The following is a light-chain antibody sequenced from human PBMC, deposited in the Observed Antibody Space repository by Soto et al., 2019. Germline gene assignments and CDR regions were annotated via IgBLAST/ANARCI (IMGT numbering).Light chain of an antibody. CDR2: GIS. Sequence: EIVMTQSPATLSVSPGERATLSCRASQSVSSNLALYQQKPGQAPRLLMYGISTRATGIPARFSGSGSGTEFTLTISSLQSEDFAIYYCQQHNNWPLTFGGGTKVEIK. J-gene: IGKJ4*01. CDR1: QSVSSN. V-gene: IGKV3-15*01. CDR3: QQHNNWPLT.